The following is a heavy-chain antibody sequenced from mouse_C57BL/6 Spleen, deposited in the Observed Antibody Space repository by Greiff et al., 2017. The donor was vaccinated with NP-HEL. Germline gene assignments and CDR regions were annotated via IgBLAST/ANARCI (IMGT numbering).Heavy chain of an antibody. V-gene: IGHV2-5*01. D-gene: IGHD1-1*01. J-gene: IGHJ4*01. CDR1: GFSLTSYG. Sequence: VQLQQSGPGLVQPSQSLSITCTVSGFSLTSYGVHWVRQSPGKGLEWLGVIWRGGSTDYNAAFMSRLSITKDNSKSQVFFKMNSLQADDTAIYYCAKMGTTVVATYYAMDYWGQGTSVTVSS. CDR2: IWRGGST. CDR3: AKMGTTVVATYYAMDY.